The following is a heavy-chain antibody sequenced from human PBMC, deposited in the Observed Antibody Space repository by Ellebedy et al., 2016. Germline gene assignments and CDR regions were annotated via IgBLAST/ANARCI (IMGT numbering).Heavy chain of an antibody. CDR2: IKEDGSYQ. CDR3: VRDRGWRALDI. CDR1: GFTFSGSW. J-gene: IGHJ3*02. Sequence: GGSLRLSCAASGFTFSGSWMTWVRQAPGKGLEWVAHIKEDGSYQLYIDSVKGRFTITSDNAKDSVYLQMNSLRADDTALYYCVRDRGWRALDIWGQGTLVTVSS. V-gene: IGHV3-7*01. D-gene: IGHD6-19*01.